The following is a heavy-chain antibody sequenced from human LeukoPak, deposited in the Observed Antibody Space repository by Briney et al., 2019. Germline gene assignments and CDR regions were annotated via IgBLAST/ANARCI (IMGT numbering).Heavy chain of an antibody. Sequence: GGSLRLSCAASGFTVSSNYMSWVRHAPGKGLEWVSVIYSGGSTYYADSAKGRFTISRDNSKNTLYLQMNSLRAEDTAVYYCARDSRSVVVPAAIRANFDYWGQGTLVTVSS. J-gene: IGHJ4*02. CDR3: ARDSRSVVVPAAIRANFDY. D-gene: IGHD2-2*01. CDR1: GFTVSSNY. V-gene: IGHV3-66*01. CDR2: IYSGGST.